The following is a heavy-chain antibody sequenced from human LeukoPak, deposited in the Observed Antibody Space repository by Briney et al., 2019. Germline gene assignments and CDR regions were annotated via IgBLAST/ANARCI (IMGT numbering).Heavy chain of an antibody. J-gene: IGHJ4*02. CDR1: GYTFTGYY. D-gene: IGHD6-19*01. CDR3: ARDGSYSSGWINFDY. V-gene: IGHV1-2*02. Sequence: ASVKVSCKASGYTFTGYYMHWVRQAPGQGLEWMGWINPNSGDTNYAQKFQGRATMTRDTSISTAYMELSRLRSDDTAVYYCARDGSYSSGWINFDYWGQGTLVTVSS. CDR2: INPNSGDT.